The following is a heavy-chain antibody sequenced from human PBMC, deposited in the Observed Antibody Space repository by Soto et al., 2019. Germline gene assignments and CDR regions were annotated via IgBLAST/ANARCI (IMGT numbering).Heavy chain of an antibody. CDR2: INPIIGTA. CDR1: GYTFTSYA. CDR3: ARVRHYYDSSGLDY. D-gene: IGHD3-22*01. V-gene: IGHV1-69*13. J-gene: IGHJ4*02. Sequence: SVKVSCKASGYTFTSYAMHWVRQAPGQGLEWMGGINPIIGTANYAQKFQGRVTITADESTSTAYMELSSLRSEDTAVYYCARVRHYYDSSGLDYWGQGTLVTVSS.